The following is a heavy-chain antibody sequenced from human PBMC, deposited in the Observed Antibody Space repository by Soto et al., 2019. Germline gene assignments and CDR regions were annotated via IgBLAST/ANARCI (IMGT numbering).Heavy chain of an antibody. CDR2: IYPGDSDT. CDR1: GYSFTSYW. Sequence: PGESLKISCKGSGYSFTSYWIGWVRQMPGKGLEWMGIIYPGDSDTRYSPSFQGQVTISADKSISTAYLQWSSLKASDTAMYYCARIGLGYCSGGSCQIIKNAEYFQHWGQGTLVTVSS. D-gene: IGHD2-15*01. V-gene: IGHV5-51*01. J-gene: IGHJ1*01. CDR3: ARIGLGYCSGGSCQIIKNAEYFQH.